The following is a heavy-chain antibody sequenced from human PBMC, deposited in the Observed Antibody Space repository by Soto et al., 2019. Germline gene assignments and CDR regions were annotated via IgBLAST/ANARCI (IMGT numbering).Heavy chain of an antibody. CDR3: AKDVTRNGYMGADY. Sequence: QPGGSLRLSCAASGFTFSSYAMSWVRQAPGKGLEWVSAISGSGGSTYYADSVKGRFTISRDNSKNTLSLQMNSLRDEDTAVFYCAKDVTRNGYMGADYWGQGTPVTVSS. J-gene: IGHJ4*02. CDR2: ISGSGGST. CDR1: GFTFSSYA. V-gene: IGHV3-23*01. D-gene: IGHD5-12*01.